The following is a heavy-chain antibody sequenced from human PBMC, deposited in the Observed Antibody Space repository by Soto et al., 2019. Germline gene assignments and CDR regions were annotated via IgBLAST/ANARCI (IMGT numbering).Heavy chain of an antibody. V-gene: IGHV1-69*13. CDR3: ARAGGGAPGPIGYYHYAMEV. CDR2: IIPIFGTP. Sequence: ASVKVSCKTSGGTFSSFAVHWVRQAPGQGLEWMGGIIPIFGTPNFAHKFQGRVTIGADQSTSTAYMELSSLTDEDTAVYFCARAGGGAPGPIGYYHYAMEVWGQGTRVTVSS. J-gene: IGHJ6*02. D-gene: IGHD1-26*01. CDR1: GGTFSSFA.